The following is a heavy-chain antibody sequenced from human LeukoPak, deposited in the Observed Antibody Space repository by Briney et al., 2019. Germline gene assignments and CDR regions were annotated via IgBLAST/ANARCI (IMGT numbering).Heavy chain of an antibody. CDR3: ARGDYDFWSGYYQDY. CDR2: INHSGST. CDR1: GGSFSGYY. J-gene: IGHJ4*02. V-gene: IGHV4-34*01. Sequence: PSETLSLTCAVYGGSFSGYYWSWIRQPPGKGLEWIGEINHSGSTNYNPSLKSRVTISVDTSKNQFSLKLSSVTAADTAVYYCARGDYDFWSGYYQDYWGQGTLVTVSS. D-gene: IGHD3-3*01.